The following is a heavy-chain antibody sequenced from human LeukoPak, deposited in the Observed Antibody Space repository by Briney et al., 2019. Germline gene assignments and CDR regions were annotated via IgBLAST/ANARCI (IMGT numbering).Heavy chain of an antibody. V-gene: IGHV3-7*03. CDR1: GFTFSTYW. D-gene: IGHD3-22*01. CDR2: IKQDGSEK. Sequence: GGSLRLSCAASGFTFSTYWMNWVRQAPGKGLEWVANIKQDGSEKYYVDSVKGRFTISRDNAKNSLYLQVNSLRAEDTAMYYCARARWRFTMIGPHDAFDIWGQGTMVTVPS. J-gene: IGHJ3*02. CDR3: ARARWRFTMIGPHDAFDI.